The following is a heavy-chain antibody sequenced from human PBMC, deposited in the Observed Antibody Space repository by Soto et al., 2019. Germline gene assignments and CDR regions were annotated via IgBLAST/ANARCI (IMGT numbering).Heavy chain of an antibody. CDR3: ARGGYYDNNWVKLRHYGLDV. D-gene: IGHD3-16*01. CDR2: IIPVLGVE. V-gene: IGHV1-69*02. CDR1: GGSFTSLI. Sequence: SVKVSCKASGGSFTSLIITWVRQAPGQGLEWMGRIIPVLGVEYYAQKFQGRVTITADKSTTTAYMELTSLTSEDTAVYYCARGGYYDNNWVKLRHYGLDVWGQGTSVTVSS. J-gene: IGHJ6*02.